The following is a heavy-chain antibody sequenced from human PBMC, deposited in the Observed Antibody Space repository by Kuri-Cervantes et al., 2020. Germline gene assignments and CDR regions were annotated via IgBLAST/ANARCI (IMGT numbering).Heavy chain of an antibody. CDR2: MSGNGGST. V-gene: IGHV3-23*01. CDR1: GFTFSSFA. D-gene: IGHD3-10*01. J-gene: IGHJ6*03. CDR3: AKDLWSGSGTYYSYYLDV. Sequence: GESLKISCTGSGFTFSSFATSWVRQAPGKGLEWVSAMSGNGGSTYYADSVKGRFTISRDNSKDTMYLQMNSLRAEDTALYYCAKDLWSGSGTYYSYYLDVWGKGTTVTVSS.